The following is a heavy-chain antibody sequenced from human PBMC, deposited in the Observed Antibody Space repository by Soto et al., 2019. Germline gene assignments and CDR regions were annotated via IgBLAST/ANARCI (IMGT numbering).Heavy chain of an antibody. V-gene: IGHV1-3*01. Sequence: QVRLVQSGAEMRKPGASVKVSCKASGYTFTSYAIHWVRQAPGQTLEWMGWINAGNGNTKYSEKFQDRVTISRDTSASTAYMELSSLISGDTAVYYCAKDFDYYYYAMDVWGQRTTVTVSS. CDR2: INAGNGNT. CDR3: AKDFDYYYYAMDV. CDR1: GYTFTSYA. J-gene: IGHJ6*02. D-gene: IGHD3-3*01.